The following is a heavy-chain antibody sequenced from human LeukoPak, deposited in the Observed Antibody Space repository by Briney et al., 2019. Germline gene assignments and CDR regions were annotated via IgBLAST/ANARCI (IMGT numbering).Heavy chain of an antibody. J-gene: IGHJ3*02. CDR3: ASWDAFDI. CDR2: INHSGST. Sequence: ASETLSLTCAVYGGSFSGYYWSWIRQPPGKGLEWIGEINHSGSTNYNPSLESRVTISVDTSKNQFSLKLSSVTAADTAVYYCASWDAFDIWGQGTMVTVSS. V-gene: IGHV4-34*01. CDR1: GGSFSGYY.